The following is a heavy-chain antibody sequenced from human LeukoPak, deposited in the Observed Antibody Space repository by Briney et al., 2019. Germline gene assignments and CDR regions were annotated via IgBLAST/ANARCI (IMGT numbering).Heavy chain of an antibody. Sequence: ASVKVSCKASGYTFTSYGISWVRQAPGQGLEWMGWISAYNGNTNYAQKLQGRVTMTRDMSTSTVYMELSSLRSEDTAVYYCARDLGRIVGAAYYFDYWGQGTLVTVSS. D-gene: IGHD1-26*01. CDR3: ARDLGRIVGAAYYFDY. CDR1: GYTFTSYG. J-gene: IGHJ4*02. CDR2: ISAYNGNT. V-gene: IGHV1-18*01.